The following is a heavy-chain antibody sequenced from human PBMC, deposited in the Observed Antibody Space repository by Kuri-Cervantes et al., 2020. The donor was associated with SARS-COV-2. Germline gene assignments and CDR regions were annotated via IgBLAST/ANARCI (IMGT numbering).Heavy chain of an antibody. J-gene: IGHJ4*02. CDR1: GFTFSDYN. CDR2: ISNGASTR. CDR3: ARMAGWIQFFDPFDY. Sequence: GEPLKISCAASGFTFSDYNMNWVRQAPGKGLEWIAHISNGASTRFYADSVKGRFIISRDNARNVVYLQMSGLREDDTAVYYCARMAGWIQFFDPFDYWGQGSLVTVSS. D-gene: IGHD5-18*01. V-gene: IGHV3-48*02.